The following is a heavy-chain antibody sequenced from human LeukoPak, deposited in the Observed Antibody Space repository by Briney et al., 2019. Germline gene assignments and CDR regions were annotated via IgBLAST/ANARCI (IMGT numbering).Heavy chain of an antibody. V-gene: IGHV1-18*01. CDR2: ISAYNGNT. J-gene: IGHJ4*02. Sequence: ASVKVSCKASGYTFTSYGISWVRQAPGQGLEWMGWISAYNGNTNYAQKFQGRVTMTTNTSTSTAYMELRSLRSDDTAVYYCARVLREQDFDYWGQGTLVTVSS. CDR3: ARVLREQDFDY. D-gene: IGHD1-26*01. CDR1: GYTFTSYG.